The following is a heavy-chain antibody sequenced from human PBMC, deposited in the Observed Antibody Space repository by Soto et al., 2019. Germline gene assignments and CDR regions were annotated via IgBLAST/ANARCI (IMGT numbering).Heavy chain of an antibody. CDR1: GFTFSAYY. CDR2: ISSCGSTI. D-gene: IGHD3-22*01. CDR3: ARDPSDCYDSSGYDYGMDV. Sequence: PGGSLTLSCAASGFTFSAYYMSCIRQAPGKGLEWVSYISSCGSTIYYADSVKGRFTISRDNAKNSLYLQMNSLRAEDTAVYYCARDPSDCYDSSGYDYGMDVWGQGTTVTVYS. V-gene: IGHV3-11*01. J-gene: IGHJ6*02.